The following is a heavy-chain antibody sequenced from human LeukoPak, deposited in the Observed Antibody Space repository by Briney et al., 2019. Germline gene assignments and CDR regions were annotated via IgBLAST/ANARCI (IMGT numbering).Heavy chain of an antibody. CDR3: ASGITMVRGPTHFDY. J-gene: IGHJ4*02. CDR1: GFTFSSYE. CDR2: ISSSGTTI. V-gene: IGHV3-48*03. Sequence: GGSLRLSCAASGFTFSSYEMNWVRQAPGKGLEWVSYISSSGTTIYYADSLKGRFTISRDNAENSVYLQMNSLRAEDTAVYYCASGITMVRGPTHFDYWGQGTLVTVSS. D-gene: IGHD3-10*01.